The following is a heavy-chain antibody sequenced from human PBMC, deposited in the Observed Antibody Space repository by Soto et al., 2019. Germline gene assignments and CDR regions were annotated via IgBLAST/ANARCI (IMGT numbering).Heavy chain of an antibody. D-gene: IGHD6-6*01. CDR3: ARTRLYPSASRAPFDY. Sequence: SETLSLTCTVSGGSISSTNYYWGWIRQPPGKGLEWIGSIYYSGTTYYNPSLKSRVTISVYTSRNQFSLQLTSVTAADTAVYYCARTRLYPSASRAPFDYRGQGTLVTVSS. V-gene: IGHV4-39*01. CDR2: IYYSGTT. CDR1: GGSISSTNYY. J-gene: IGHJ4*02.